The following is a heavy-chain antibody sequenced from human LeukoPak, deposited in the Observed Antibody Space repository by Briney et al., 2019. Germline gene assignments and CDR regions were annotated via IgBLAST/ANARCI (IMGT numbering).Heavy chain of an antibody. CDR3: ARDAQLRGMNGVDFTY. CDR2: ISAYNGNT. Sequence: ASVKVSCKASAYTFTRHVMNWVRQAPGQGLEWMGWISAYNGNTNYAQKLQGRVTMTTDTSASAAYMELRSLRSDDTAVYYCARDAQLRGMNGVDFTYGGGVTLVTVSS. CDR1: AYTFTRHV. V-gene: IGHV1-18*01. D-gene: IGHD3-3*01. J-gene: IGHJ4*02.